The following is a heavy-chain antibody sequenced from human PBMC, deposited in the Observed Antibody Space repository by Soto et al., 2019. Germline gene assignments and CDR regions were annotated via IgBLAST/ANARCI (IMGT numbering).Heavy chain of an antibody. D-gene: IGHD3-16*01. V-gene: IGHV4-61*01. CDR3: ARLYTFGSIDY. J-gene: IGHJ4*02. Sequence: QVQLQESGPGLVKPSETLSLTCTVSGGSVSSGSYYWSWIRQPPGKGLEWIGYIYYSGSTNYNPSRTSRVTISVDTSKNQFSLKLSSVTAADTAVYYCARLYTFGSIDYWGQGTLVTVSS. CDR2: IYYSGST. CDR1: GGSVSSGSYY.